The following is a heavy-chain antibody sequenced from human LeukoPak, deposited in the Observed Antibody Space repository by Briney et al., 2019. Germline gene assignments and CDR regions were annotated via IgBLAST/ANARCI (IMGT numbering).Heavy chain of an antibody. Sequence: GGSLRLSCAASGFTCSSYAMHWVRQAPGKGLEWVAVISYDGSNKYYADSVKGRFTISRDNSKNTLYLQMNSLRAEDTAVYYCAREESLERRGGFDYGGQGTLVTVPS. CDR3: AREESLERRGGFDY. CDR2: ISYDGSNK. CDR1: GFTCSSYA. D-gene: IGHD3-16*01. J-gene: IGHJ4*02. V-gene: IGHV3-30*01.